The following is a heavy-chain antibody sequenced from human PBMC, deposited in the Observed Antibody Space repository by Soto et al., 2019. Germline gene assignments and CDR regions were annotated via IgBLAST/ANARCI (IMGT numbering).Heavy chain of an antibody. Sequence: EVHLVESGGALVQPGGSLRLSCAASGFTVSSNYMNWVRQAPGKGLEWVSVIYTGGLTSYADSVKGRFIISRDSSKNTLYLQMNSLRIEDTAVYYCARTIGGASSLYFDYWGQGTLVSVSS. CDR1: GFTVSSNY. CDR2: IYTGGLT. J-gene: IGHJ4*02. CDR3: ARTIGGASSLYFDY. D-gene: IGHD2-15*01. V-gene: IGHV3-66*01.